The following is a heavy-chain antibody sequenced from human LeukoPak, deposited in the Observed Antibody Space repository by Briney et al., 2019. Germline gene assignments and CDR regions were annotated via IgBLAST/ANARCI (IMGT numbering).Heavy chain of an antibody. D-gene: IGHD7-27*01. CDR3: TRVHLGKTRYFDY. CDR1: GFTVSSNY. Sequence: GGSLRLSCAASGFTVSSNYMSWVRQAPGKGLEWVGFIRSKAYGGTTEYAASVKGRFTISRDDSKSIAYLQMNSLKTEDTAVYYCTRVHLGKTRYFDYWGQGTLVTVSS. J-gene: IGHJ4*02. CDR2: IRSKAYGGTT. V-gene: IGHV3-49*04.